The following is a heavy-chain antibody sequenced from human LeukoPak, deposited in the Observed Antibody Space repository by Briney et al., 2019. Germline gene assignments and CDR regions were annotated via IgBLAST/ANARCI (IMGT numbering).Heavy chain of an antibody. CDR1: GYTFTSYD. CDR3: ARGAFITMIVVVAEVDAFDI. J-gene: IGHJ3*02. CDR2: MNPNSGNT. Sequence: ASVKVSCKASGYTFTSYDINWVRQATGQGLEWMGWMNPNSGNTGYAQKFQGRVTMTRNTSISTAYMELSSLRSEDTAVYYCARGAFITMIVVVAEVDAFDIWGQGTMVTVSS. D-gene: IGHD3-22*01. V-gene: IGHV1-8*01.